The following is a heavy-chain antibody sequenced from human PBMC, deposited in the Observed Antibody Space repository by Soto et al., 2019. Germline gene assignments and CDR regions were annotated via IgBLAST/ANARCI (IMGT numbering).Heavy chain of an antibody. Sequence: GGSLRLSCAASGFTFSSYAMSWVRQAPGKGLEWVSAISGSGGSTYYADSVKGRFTISRDNSKNTLYLQMNSLRAEDTAVYYCAKKIKGKNSNLYYYYGMDGWGQGNTVTVSS. J-gene: IGHJ6*02. V-gene: IGHV3-23*01. D-gene: IGHD6-13*01. CDR2: ISGSGGST. CDR1: GFTFSSYA. CDR3: AKKIKGKNSNLYYYYGMDG.